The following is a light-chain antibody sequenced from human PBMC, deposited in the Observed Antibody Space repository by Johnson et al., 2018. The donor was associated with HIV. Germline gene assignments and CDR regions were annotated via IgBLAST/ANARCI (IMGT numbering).Light chain of an antibody. V-gene: IGLV1-51*02. CDR1: ISNIESYF. Sequence: QSVLTQPPSVSAAPGQRVNISCSGNISNIESYFVSWYQQLPGAAPTLLIYENNKRPSGIPDRLSGSKSGTSATLGITVLQTGDEADDYCGTWDTSLSAGYVFGTGTKVTVL. J-gene: IGLJ1*01. CDR3: GTWDTSLSAGYV. CDR2: ENN.